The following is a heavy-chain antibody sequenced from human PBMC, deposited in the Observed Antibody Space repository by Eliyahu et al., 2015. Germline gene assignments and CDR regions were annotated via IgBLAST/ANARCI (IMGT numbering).Heavy chain of an antibody. Sequence: EVQLVESGGGLVQPGGSLRLSCAAXGFTXXSYEMXWVRPGPGKGLGWVSYISGSGSTIYYADSVKGRLTMSRDNAKNSLYLQMNSLRAEDTAVYYCARGGYDFWSGYHDYWGQGTLVTVSS. CDR2: ISGSGSTI. CDR1: GFTXXSYE. D-gene: IGHD3-3*01. J-gene: IGHJ4*02. V-gene: IGHV3-48*03. CDR3: ARGGYDFWSGYHDY.